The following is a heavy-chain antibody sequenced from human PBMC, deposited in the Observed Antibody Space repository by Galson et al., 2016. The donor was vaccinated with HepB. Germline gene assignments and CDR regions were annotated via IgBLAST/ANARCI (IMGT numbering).Heavy chain of an antibody. J-gene: IGHJ6*02. CDR1: GFTFSTYS. CDR3: ARDGGQQVVRWERLRKVYYYYPMDV. Sequence: SLRLSCAASGFTFSTYSMNWVRQAPGKGLEWVSYIGSGSTTIYYADSVKGRFTISRDNAKNSLYLQMNSLRDHDTAVYYCARDGGQQVVRWERLRKVYYYYPMDVWGQGTTVTVSS. D-gene: IGHD6-13*01. CDR2: IGSGSTTI. V-gene: IGHV3-48*02.